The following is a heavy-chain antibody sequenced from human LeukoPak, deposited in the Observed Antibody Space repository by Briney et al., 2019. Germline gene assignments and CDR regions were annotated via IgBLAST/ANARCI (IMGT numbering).Heavy chain of an antibody. CDR1: GFTFSSYS. CDR2: ISSSSSYI. D-gene: IGHD3-22*01. V-gene: IGHV3-21*01. CDR3: ARATYYYDSSGYLPNNWFDP. Sequence: GGSLRLSCAASGFTFSSYSMNWVRQAPGKGLEWVSSISSSSSYIYYADSVKGRFTISRDNAKNSLYLQMNSLRAEDTAVYYCARATYYYDSSGYLPNNWFDPWGQGTLVTVSS. J-gene: IGHJ5*02.